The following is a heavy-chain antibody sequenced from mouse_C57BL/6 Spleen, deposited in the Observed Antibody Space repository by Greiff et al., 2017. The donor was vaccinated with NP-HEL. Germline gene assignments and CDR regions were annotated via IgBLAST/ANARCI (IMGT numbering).Heavy chain of an antibody. J-gene: IGHJ2*01. V-gene: IGHV1-80*01. CDR3: ARKVDYYGSSYGYFDY. Sequence: VQLQQSGAELVKPGASVKISCKASGYAFSSYWMNWVKQRPGKGLEWIGQIYPGDGDTNYHGKFMGKATLTADKSSSTAYMQLSSLTSEDAAVYFCARKVDYYGSSYGYFDYWGQGTTLTVSS. D-gene: IGHD1-1*01. CDR1: GYAFSSYW. CDR2: IYPGDGDT.